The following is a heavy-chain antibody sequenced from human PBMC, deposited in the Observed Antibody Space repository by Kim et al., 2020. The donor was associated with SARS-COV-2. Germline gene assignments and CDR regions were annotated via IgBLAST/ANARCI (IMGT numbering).Heavy chain of an antibody. Sequence: SETLSLTCTVSGGSVSSGYHYWTWIRQHSGRGLEWIGYIFYSGSIFYNPSLKSRVTVSLDTSKNQFSLKMTSVTAADTAVYFCARGPSRLNWNYG. CDR3: ARGPSRLNWNYG. D-gene: IGHD1-1*01. J-gene: IGHJ6*01. V-gene: IGHV4-31*03. CDR1: GGSVSSGYHY. CDR2: IFYSGSI.